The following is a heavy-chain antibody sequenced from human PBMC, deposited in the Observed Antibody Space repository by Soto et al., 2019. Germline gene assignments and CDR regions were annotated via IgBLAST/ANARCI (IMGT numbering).Heavy chain of an antibody. J-gene: IGHJ6*02. V-gene: IGHV4-4*02. D-gene: IGHD3-16*01. Sequence: QVQLQESGPGLVQPSGTLSLTCAVSGDSITGDNWWSWVRQPPGKGLEWIGEIHHSWATNYNPSLRSRVTNRVDRPRIRFPLRLISWTARDVPMFNCPTQGLYRRGVWPRWTTVTVS. CDR1: GDSITGDNW. CDR3: PTQGLYRRGV. CDR2: IHHSWAT.